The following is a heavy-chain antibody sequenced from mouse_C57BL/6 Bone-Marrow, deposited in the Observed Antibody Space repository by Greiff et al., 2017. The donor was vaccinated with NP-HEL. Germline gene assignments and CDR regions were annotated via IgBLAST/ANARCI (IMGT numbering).Heavy chain of an antibody. V-gene: IGHV1-39*01. CDR2: LNPNYGTT. Sequence: EVKLMESGPELVKPGASVKISCKASGYSFTDYNMNWVKQSNGKSLEWIGVLNPNYGTTSYNQKFKGKATLTVDQSSSTAYMQLNSLTSEDSAVYYGASLMVTSYYAMDYWGQGTSVTVSS. D-gene: IGHD2-2*01. CDR3: ASLMVTSYYAMDY. CDR1: GYSFTDYN. J-gene: IGHJ4*01.